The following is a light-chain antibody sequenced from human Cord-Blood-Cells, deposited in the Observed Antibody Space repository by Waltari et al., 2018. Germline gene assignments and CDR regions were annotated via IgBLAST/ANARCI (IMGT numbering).Light chain of an antibody. CDR3: QQSYSTPYT. CDR1: QSISSY. CDR2: AAS. J-gene: IGKJ2*01. Sequence: DIQMTQSPSSLSASVGDRVTITCRASQSISSYLNWYQQKPGKDPKLLIYAASSLQSGVPSRFSGSGSGTDFTLTIGSLQPEECATYYCQQSYSTPYTFGQGTKLEIK. V-gene: IGKV1-39*01.